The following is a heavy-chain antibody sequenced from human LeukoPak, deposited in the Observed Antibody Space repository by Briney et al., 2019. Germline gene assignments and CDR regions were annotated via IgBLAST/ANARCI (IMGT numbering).Heavy chain of an antibody. D-gene: IGHD5-24*01. Sequence: GGSLRLSCAASGFTFSSYEMNWVRQAPGKGLERVSYISGSGSAIYYSDSVKGRFTISRDNAKNSLYLQMNSLRAEDTALYYCARDDLEMASSAFDIWGQGTMVTVSS. CDR1: GFTFSSYE. J-gene: IGHJ3*02. CDR2: ISGSGSAI. CDR3: ARDDLEMASSAFDI. V-gene: IGHV3-48*03.